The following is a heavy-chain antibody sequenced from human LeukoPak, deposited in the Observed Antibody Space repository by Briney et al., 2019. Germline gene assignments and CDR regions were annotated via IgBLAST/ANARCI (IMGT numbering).Heavy chain of an antibody. Sequence: GESLKISCKGSGYSFTNYWIGWVRQMPGKGLEWMGIVYPGDSDTRYSPSFQGQVTISADKSISTAYLQWSSLKASDTAMYYCARGSSWYTNNFDYWGQGTLVTVSS. D-gene: IGHD6-13*01. J-gene: IGHJ4*02. CDR2: VYPGDSDT. CDR3: ARGSSWYTNNFDY. V-gene: IGHV5-51*01. CDR1: GYSFTNYW.